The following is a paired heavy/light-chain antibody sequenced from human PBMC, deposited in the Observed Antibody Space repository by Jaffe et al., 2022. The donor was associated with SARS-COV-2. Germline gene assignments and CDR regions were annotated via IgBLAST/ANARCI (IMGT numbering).Heavy chain of an antibody. CDR1: GFNFRNYA. CDR2: TTGSGTT. CDR3: AKDPNGDYVGAFDS. D-gene: IGHD4-17*01. V-gene: IGHV3-23*04. Sequence: EVQLVESGGGLLQPGGSLRLSCAASGFNFRNYAITWVRQAPGSGLEWVSSTTGSGTTYYADSVKGRFTVFRDNSKNTVSVQMNSLRAEDTAIYFCAKDPNGDYVGAFDSWGQGTKVTVS. J-gene: IGHJ3*01.
Light chain of an antibody. CDR3: QQYDGSRT. CDR2: GVS. Sequence: EIVLTQSPGTLALSPGERATLSCRASQTVTSNSLAWYQQRPGQSPRLLIYGVSIRATGIPDRFSGSGSGTDFTLTISRLEPEDFAVYYCQQYDGSRTFGPGTKVDIK. J-gene: IGKJ3*01. V-gene: IGKV3-20*01. CDR1: QTVTSNS.